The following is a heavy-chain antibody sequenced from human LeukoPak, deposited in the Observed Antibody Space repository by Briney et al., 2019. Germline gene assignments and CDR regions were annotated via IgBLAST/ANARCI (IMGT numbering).Heavy chain of an antibody. J-gene: IGHJ4*02. CDR2: IYYSGST. CDR1: GGSISSYY. Sequence: SETLSLTCTVSGGSISSYYWSWIRQPPGKGLEWIGSIYYSGSTYYNPSLKSRVTISVDTSKNQFSLKLSSVTAADTAVCYCARGIAAAGFDYWGQGTLVTVSS. CDR3: ARGIAAAGFDY. D-gene: IGHD6-13*01. V-gene: IGHV4-39*07.